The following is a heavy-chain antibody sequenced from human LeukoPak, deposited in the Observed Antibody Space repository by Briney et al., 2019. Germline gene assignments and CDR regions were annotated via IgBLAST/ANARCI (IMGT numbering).Heavy chain of an antibody. Sequence: PGGSLRLSCAASGFTFSSYAMSWVRQAPGKGLEWVSAISGSGGSTYYADSVKGRFTISRDNSKNTLYLQMNSLRAEDTAVYYCAKHWFGENYYYYGMDVWGQGTTVTVSS. CDR3: AKHWFGENYYYYGMDV. V-gene: IGHV3-23*01. CDR2: ISGSGGST. J-gene: IGHJ6*02. D-gene: IGHD3-10*01. CDR1: GFTFSSYA.